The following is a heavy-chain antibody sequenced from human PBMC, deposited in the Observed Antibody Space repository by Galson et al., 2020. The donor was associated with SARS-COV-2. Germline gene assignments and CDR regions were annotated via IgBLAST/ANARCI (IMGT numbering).Heavy chain of an antibody. D-gene: IGHD6-19*01. V-gene: IGHV1-2*02. CDR1: GYTFTGYY. J-gene: IGHJ5*02. CDR2: INPNSGGT. Sequence: ASVKVSCKASGYTFTGYYMHWVRQAPGQGLEWMGWINPNSGGTNYAQKFQGRVTMTRDTSISTAYMELSRLRSDDTAVYYCARSPFLGSGWPPDWFDPWGQGTLVTVSS. CDR3: ARSPFLGSGWPPDWFDP.